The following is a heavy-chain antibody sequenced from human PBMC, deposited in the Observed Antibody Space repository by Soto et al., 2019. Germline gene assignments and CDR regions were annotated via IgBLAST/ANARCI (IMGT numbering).Heavy chain of an antibody. CDR3: ARDQYYYDSSGGKTNWFDP. CDR1: GSSISSGDYY. CDR2: IYYSGST. V-gene: IGHV4-30-4*01. J-gene: IGHJ5*02. D-gene: IGHD3-22*01. Sequence: LCGSSISSGDYYWSWIRQPPGKGLEWLGYIYYSGSTYYNPSLKSRVTISVDTSKNKFSLKLSSVTAADTAMYYCARDQYYYDSSGGKTNWFDPWGQGSLVTVSS.